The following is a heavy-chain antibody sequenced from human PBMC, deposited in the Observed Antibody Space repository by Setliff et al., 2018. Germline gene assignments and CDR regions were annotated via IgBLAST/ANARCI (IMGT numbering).Heavy chain of an antibody. J-gene: IGHJ5*02. CDR3: VKGVGYYDSSIDP. CDR2: ISSNGGST. D-gene: IGHD3-22*01. CDR1: GFTFSSYA. Sequence: GESLTISCSASGFTFSSYAMHWVRQAPGKGLEYVSAISSNGGSTYYADSVKGRFTISRDNSKNTLYLQMSSLRAEDTAVYYCVKGVGYYDSSIDPWGQGTLVTVSS. V-gene: IGHV3-64D*09.